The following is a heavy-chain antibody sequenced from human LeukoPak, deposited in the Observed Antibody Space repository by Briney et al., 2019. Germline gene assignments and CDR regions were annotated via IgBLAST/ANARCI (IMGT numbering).Heavy chain of an antibody. CDR3: AVWDCSGGSCYPEWNDY. CDR2: INPNSGGT. CDR1: GYTFTGYY. Sequence: ASVKVSCKASGYTFTGYYMHWVRQAPGQGLEWMGWINPNSGGTNYAQKFQGRVTMTRDTSISTAYMELSRLRSDDTAVYHCAVWDCSGGSCYPEWNDYWGQGTLVTVSS. D-gene: IGHD2-15*01. V-gene: IGHV1-2*02. J-gene: IGHJ4*02.